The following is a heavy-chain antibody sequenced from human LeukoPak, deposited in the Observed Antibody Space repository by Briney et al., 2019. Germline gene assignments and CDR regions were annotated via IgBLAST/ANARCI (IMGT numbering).Heavy chain of an antibody. J-gene: IGHJ6*02. CDR3: ARAQSVEGCSSPSCYSPFIYYYSMDV. D-gene: IGHD2-2*01. V-gene: IGHV1-69*04. CDR1: GRTFSSYA. Sequence: PVEVSCKASGRTFSSYAISWVRRAPGQGGECMGRIIPIVGIADYAQKLQGRVAITPDKSTIPAYMEMSGLKTEDTAVYYCARAQSVEGCSSPSCYSPFIYYYSMDVWGQGTTVTVSS. CDR2: IIPIVGIA.